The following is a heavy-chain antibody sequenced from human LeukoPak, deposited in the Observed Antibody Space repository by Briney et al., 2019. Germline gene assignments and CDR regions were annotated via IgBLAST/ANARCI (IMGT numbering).Heavy chain of an antibody. V-gene: IGHV3-21*01. J-gene: IGHJ6*04. Sequence: GGSLRLSCAASGFTFSSYSMNWVRQAPGKGLEWVSSISSGSSYIYYADSMKGRFTISRDNAKNSLYLQMNSLRAEDTAVYYCAELGITMIGGVWGKGTTVTISS. CDR1: GFTFSSYS. CDR3: AELGITMIGGV. D-gene: IGHD3-10*02. CDR2: ISSGSSYI.